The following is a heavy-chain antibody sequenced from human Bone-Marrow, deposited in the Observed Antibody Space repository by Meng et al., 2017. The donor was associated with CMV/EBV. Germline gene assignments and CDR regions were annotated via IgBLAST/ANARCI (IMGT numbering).Heavy chain of an antibody. V-gene: IGHV3-7*01. CDR3: ARFLSTAYGDLTLRTSSYYYYGLDV. CDR1: EFTFSNYW. CDR2: IKQDGSEK. D-gene: IGHD4-17*01. J-gene: IGHJ6*02. Sequence: GESLKISCAASEFTFSNYWMNWVRQAPGKGLEWVANIKQDGSEKYYVDSVKGRFTISRDNAKNTLFLQMNSLRTEDTAVYYCARFLSTAYGDLTLRTSSYYYYGLDVWGQGTTVTVSS.